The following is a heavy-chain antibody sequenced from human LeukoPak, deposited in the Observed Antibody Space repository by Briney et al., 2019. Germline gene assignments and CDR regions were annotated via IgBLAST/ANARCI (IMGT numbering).Heavy chain of an antibody. CDR1: GFTFSSYA. Sequence: PGGSLRLSCAASGFTFSSYAMSWVRQAPGKGLEWVSAISGSGGTTYYADSVKGRFTISRDNSKNTLFLHMNNLRGEDAAVYYCARANYDILTGYFDYWGQGILVTVSS. V-gene: IGHV3-23*01. CDR2: ISGSGGTT. J-gene: IGHJ4*02. CDR3: ARANYDILTGYFDY. D-gene: IGHD3-9*01.